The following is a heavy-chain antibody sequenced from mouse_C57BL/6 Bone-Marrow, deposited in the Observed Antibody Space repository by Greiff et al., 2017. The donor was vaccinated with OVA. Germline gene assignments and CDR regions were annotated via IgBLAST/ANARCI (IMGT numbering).Heavy chain of an antibody. D-gene: IGHD1-1*01. J-gene: IGHJ3*01. CDR3: ALAGWNGVAY. CDR1: GYTFTDYN. CDR2: INPNNGGT. V-gene: IGHV1-18*01. Sequence: EVQLMESGPELVKPGASVKIPCKASGYTFTDYNMDWVKQSHGKSLEWIGDINPNNGGTIYNQKFKGKATLTVDKSSSTAYMELRSLTSEDTAVDYCALAGWNGVAYWGQGTLVTVSA.